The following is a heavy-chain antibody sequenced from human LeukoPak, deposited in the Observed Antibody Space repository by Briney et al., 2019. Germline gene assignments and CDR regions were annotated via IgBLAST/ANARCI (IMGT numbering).Heavy chain of an antibody. J-gene: IGHJ6*03. CDR3: AKGPAAGGYYYYYMDV. V-gene: IGHV3-30*18. CDR1: GFTFSSYG. Sequence: GRSLRLSCAASGFTFSSYGMHWVRQAPGKGLEWVAVIWYGGSNKYYADSVKGRFTISRDNSKNTLYLQMNSLRAEGTAVYYCAKGPAAGGYYYYYMDVWGKGTTVTVSS. CDR2: IWYGGSNK. D-gene: IGHD1-14*01.